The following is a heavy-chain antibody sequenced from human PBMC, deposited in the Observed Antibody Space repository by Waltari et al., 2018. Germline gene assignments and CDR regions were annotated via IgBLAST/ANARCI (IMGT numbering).Heavy chain of an antibody. CDR3: ATELDCTNGVCSDY. CDR2: VDPEDGET. CDR1: GYTFTSYG. V-gene: IGHV1-69-2*01. J-gene: IGHJ4*02. D-gene: IGHD2-8*01. Sequence: VQLVQSGAEVKKPGASVKVSCKASGYTFTSYGISWVQQAPGKGLEWMGRVDPEDGETIYAEKFQGRVTITADTSTDTAYMELSSLRSEDTAVYYCATELDCTNGVCSDYWGQGTLVTVSS.